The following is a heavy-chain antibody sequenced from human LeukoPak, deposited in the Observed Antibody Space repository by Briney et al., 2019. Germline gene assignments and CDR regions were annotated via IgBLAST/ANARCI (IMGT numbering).Heavy chain of an antibody. J-gene: IGHJ4*02. Sequence: GSLRLSCAASGFTFSSYSMNWVRQAPGKGLEWVSSISSSSSYIYYADSVKGRFTISRDNAKNSLYLQMNSLRAEYTAVYSCEIGGHQLLSTDYWGQGTLVTVSS. CDR3: EIGGHQLLSTDY. D-gene: IGHD2-2*01. CDR2: ISSSSSYI. V-gene: IGHV3-21*01. CDR1: GFTFSSYS.